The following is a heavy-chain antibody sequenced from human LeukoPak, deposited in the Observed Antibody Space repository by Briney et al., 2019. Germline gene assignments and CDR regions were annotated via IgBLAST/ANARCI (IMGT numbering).Heavy chain of an antibody. CDR1: GFTFSSYG. CDR3: ARGAIYSGSFSFDY. D-gene: IGHD1-26*01. J-gene: IGHJ4*02. CDR2: IWYDGSNK. Sequence: PGRSLRLSCAASGFTFSSYGMHWVRQAPGKGLEWGAVIWYDGSNKYYADSVKGRFTISRDNSKNTLYLQMNSLRAEDTAVYYCARGAIYSGSFSFDYWGQGTLVTVSS. V-gene: IGHV3-33*01.